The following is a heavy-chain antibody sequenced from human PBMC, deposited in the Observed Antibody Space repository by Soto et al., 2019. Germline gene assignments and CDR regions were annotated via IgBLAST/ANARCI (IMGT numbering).Heavy chain of an antibody. Sequence: GGSLRLSCAASGFTFSSYAMSWVRQAPGKGLEWVSAISGSGGSTYYADSVKGRFTISRDNSKNTLYLQMNSLRAEDTAVYYCAKVERGSSGYYSHFDYWGQGTLVTVSS. D-gene: IGHD3-22*01. J-gene: IGHJ4*02. CDR1: GFTFSSYA. CDR2: ISGSGGST. CDR3: AKVERGSSGYYSHFDY. V-gene: IGHV3-23*01.